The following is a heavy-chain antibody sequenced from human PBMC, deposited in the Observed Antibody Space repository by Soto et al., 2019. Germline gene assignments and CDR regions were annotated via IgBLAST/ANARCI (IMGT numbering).Heavy chain of an antibody. Sequence: QITLKESGPTLVKPTQNLTLTCTFSGFSLSTSGVGVGWIRQPPGKALEWLALIYWDDDKRYSPSLKSRLTISKDTSKNQVVLTMTNMDPVDTATYYCAHSGGSSSWYHFGFDYWGQGTLVTVSS. V-gene: IGHV2-5*02. J-gene: IGHJ4*02. CDR1: GFSLSTSGVG. CDR2: IYWDDDK. D-gene: IGHD6-13*01. CDR3: AHSGGSSSWYHFGFDY.